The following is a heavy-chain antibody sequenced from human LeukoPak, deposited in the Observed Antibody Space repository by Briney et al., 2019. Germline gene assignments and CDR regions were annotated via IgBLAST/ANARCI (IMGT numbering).Heavy chain of an antibody. CDR1: GFTFSSYS. Sequence: GGSLRLSCAASGFTFSSYSMNWVRQAPGKGLEWVSSISSSSSYIYYADSVKGRFTISRDNAKNSLYLQMSSLRAEDTAVYYCAREEDPGYSSSWYDYWGQGTLVTVSS. J-gene: IGHJ4*02. D-gene: IGHD6-13*01. CDR2: ISSSSSYI. V-gene: IGHV3-21*01. CDR3: AREEDPGYSSSWYDY.